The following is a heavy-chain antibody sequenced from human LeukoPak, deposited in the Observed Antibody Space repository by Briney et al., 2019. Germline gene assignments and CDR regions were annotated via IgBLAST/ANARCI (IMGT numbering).Heavy chain of an antibody. CDR3: ARGSSLYYSYAMDV. Sequence: GGSLRLSCAASGFTFSSYAMSWVRQAPGKGLQWVSAISGSGGRTHYADSVKGRFTISRDNSRNTLYLQMISLRAEDTALYYCARGSSLYYSYAMDVWGQGTTVTVSS. CDR2: ISGSGGRT. V-gene: IGHV3-23*01. CDR1: GFTFSSYA. D-gene: IGHD2-2*01. J-gene: IGHJ6*02.